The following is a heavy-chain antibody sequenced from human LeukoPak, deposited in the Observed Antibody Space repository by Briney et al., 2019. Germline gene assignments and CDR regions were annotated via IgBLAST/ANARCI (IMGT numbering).Heavy chain of an antibody. CDR2: INSDGSSA. CDR1: GFTFSSNW. Sequence: GGSLRLSCAASGFTFSSNWMHWVRQAPGKGLVWVSHINSDGSSARYADSVKGRFTISRDNAKNTLYLQMNSLRAEDTAVYYCAGGQLDGVWSSGGQGTLVTVSS. J-gene: IGHJ1*01. D-gene: IGHD3-3*01. CDR3: AGGQLDGVWSS. V-gene: IGHV3-74*01.